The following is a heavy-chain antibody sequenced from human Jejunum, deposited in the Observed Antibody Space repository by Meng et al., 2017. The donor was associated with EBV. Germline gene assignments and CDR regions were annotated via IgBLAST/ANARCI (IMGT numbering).Heavy chain of an antibody. CDR1: GFTFSNSW. D-gene: IGHD3-10*01. J-gene: IGHJ3*01. CDR3: TDHYYYG. Sequence: EVQLVESGGGLVKRGGSLRLSCAASGFTFSNSWMTWVRQVSGKGLERVGSIKSKSDGGTTDYAAPVKGRFTISRDDSKNTLYLQMNSLKIEDTAVYYCTDHYYYGRGQGTMVTVSS. CDR2: IKSKSDGGTT. V-gene: IGHV3-15*01.